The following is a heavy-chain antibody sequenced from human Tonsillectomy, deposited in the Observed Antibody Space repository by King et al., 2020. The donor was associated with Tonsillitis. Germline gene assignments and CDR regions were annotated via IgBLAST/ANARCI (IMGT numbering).Heavy chain of an antibody. CDR1: GLTFSKYW. CDR3: AARSCSSTACYAGSWNAFDN. Sequence: VQLVESGGGLVQPGGSLRLSCAASGLTFSKYWMTWVRQAPGKGLEWVANIKEDGSEKYYVDSVKGRFTISRDNAKNSLYLQMNSLRAEDTAVYSCAARSCSSTACYAGSWNAFDNRGQGTVVTVSS. J-gene: IGHJ4*02. V-gene: IGHV3-7*01. D-gene: IGHD2-2*01. CDR2: IKEDGSEK.